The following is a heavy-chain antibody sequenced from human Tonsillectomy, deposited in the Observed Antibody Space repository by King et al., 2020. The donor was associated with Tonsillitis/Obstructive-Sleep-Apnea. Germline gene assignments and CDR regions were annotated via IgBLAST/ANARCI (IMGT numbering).Heavy chain of an antibody. J-gene: IGHJ4*02. D-gene: IGHD3-9*01. CDR3: ARDRYFDWLRDGYYFDY. V-gene: IGHV3-7*03. CDR1: GFTFSSYW. Sequence: QLVQSGGGLVQPGGSLRLSCVASGFTFSSYWMSWVRQAPGKGLEWVANIKQDGSEKYYVDSVKGRFTISRDNAKNSLYLQMNSLRAEDTAVYYCARDRYFDWLRDGYYFDYWGQGTLVTVS. CDR2: IKQDGSEK.